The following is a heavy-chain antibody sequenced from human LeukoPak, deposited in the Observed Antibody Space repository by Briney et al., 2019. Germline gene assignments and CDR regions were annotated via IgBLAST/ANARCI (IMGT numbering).Heavy chain of an antibody. CDR1: GGSISSGSYY. Sequence: SETLSLTCTVSGGSISSGSYYWSWIRQPAGKGLEWIGRIYTSGSTNYNPSLKSRVTISVDTSKNQFSLKLSSVTAADTAVYYCARGGYSYGTYWGQGTLVTVSS. CDR3: ARGGYSYGTY. J-gene: IGHJ4*02. V-gene: IGHV4-61*02. D-gene: IGHD5-18*01. CDR2: IYTSGST.